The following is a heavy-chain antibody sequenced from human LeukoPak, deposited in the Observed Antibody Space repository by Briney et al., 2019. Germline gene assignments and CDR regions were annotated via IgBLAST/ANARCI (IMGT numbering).Heavy chain of an antibody. V-gene: IGHV3-74*01. CDR3: AKGTMDGGQYYYDSS. Sequence: GGSLRLSCAASGFTFSSYWMHWVRQAPGKGLVWVSRINSDGSSTSYADSVKGRFTISRDNAKNTVSLQMNSLKAEDTAVYYCAKGTMDGGQYYYDSSGGQGTLVTVSS. CDR2: INSDGSST. J-gene: IGHJ4*02. CDR1: GFTFSSYW. D-gene: IGHD3-22*01.